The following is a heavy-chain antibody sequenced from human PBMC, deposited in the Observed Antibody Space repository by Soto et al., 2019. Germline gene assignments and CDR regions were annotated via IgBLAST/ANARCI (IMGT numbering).Heavy chain of an antibody. D-gene: IGHD3-9*01. V-gene: IGHV1-2*04. Sequence: QVQLVQSGAEVKKPGASVKVSCKASGYTFTGYYMHWVRQAPGQGLEWMGWINPNSGGTNYAQKLQGWVTMTRDTSISTAYMELSRLRSDDTAVYYCARGFYDILTGYPSYYMDVWGKGTTVTVSS. CDR3: ARGFYDILTGYPSYYMDV. CDR2: INPNSGGT. CDR1: GYTFTGYY. J-gene: IGHJ6*03.